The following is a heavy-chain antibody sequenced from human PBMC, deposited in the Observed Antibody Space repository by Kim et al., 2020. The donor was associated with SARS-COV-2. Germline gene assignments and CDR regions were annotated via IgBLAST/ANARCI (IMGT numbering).Heavy chain of an antibody. Sequence: NTNYAQKHQGRVTMTTDTSTSTAYMELRSLRSDDTAVYYCARDRLAAADLWGQGTLVTVSS. J-gene: IGHJ5*02. CDR3: ARDRLAAADL. V-gene: IGHV1-18*01. CDR2: NT. D-gene: IGHD6-13*01.